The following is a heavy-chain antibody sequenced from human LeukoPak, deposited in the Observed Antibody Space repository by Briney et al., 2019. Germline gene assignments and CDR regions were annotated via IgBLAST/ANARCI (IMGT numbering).Heavy chain of an antibody. Sequence: GWSLRLSCTASGFTFGDYAMSWVRQAPGKGLEWVGFIRSKAYGGTTEYAASVKGRFTISRDDSKSIAYLQMNSLKTEDTAVYYCTSGIAAAGTHYWGQGTLVTISS. CDR3: TSGIAAAGTHY. J-gene: IGHJ4*02. CDR1: GFTFGDYA. D-gene: IGHD6-13*01. V-gene: IGHV3-49*04. CDR2: IRSKAYGGTT.